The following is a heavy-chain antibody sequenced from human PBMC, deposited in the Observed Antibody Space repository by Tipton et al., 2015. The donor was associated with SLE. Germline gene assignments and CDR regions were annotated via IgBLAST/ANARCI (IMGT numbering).Heavy chain of an antibody. CDR2: INLNSAGT. CDR3: AAGDWDLFEF. D-gene: IGHD3/OR15-3a*01. V-gene: IGHV1-2*02. Sequence: LVQSGAEVKKPGASVKVSCNTSGYTFTDYYMHWVRQAPGQGLEWLGWINLNSAGTNYAQRFQDRVTMTRDTSINTAFMDLSGLRSDDTAVYFCAAGDWDLFEFWGQGILITVST. J-gene: IGHJ4*02. CDR1: GYTFTDYY.